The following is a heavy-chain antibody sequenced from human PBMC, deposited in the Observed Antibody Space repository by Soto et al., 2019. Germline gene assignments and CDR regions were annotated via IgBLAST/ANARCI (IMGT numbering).Heavy chain of an antibody. CDR3: ASEVSSTDGMDV. D-gene: IGHD2-15*01. CDR2: IYYTGNT. CDR1: GGSSVGSSSYY. V-gene: IGHV4-39*01. Sequence: LSLTCTVSGGSSVGSSSYYWGWIRQPPGKGLEWIGSIYYTGNTFYSPSFRSRLTISVDTSKSQFSLKLRSVTAADTATYYCASEVSSTDGMDVWGQGTTVTVSS. J-gene: IGHJ6*02.